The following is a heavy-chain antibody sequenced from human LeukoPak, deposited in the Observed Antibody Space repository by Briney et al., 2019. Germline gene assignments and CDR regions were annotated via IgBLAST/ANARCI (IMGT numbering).Heavy chain of an antibody. D-gene: IGHD6-13*01. V-gene: IGHV3-30-3*01. CDR3: ARARIAAALGNWFDP. J-gene: IGHJ5*02. CDR1: GFTFSSYA. Sequence: GGSLRLSCAASGFTFSSYAMHWVRQAPDKGLEWVAVISYDGSNKYYADSVKGRFTISRDNSKNTLYLQMNSLRAEDTAVYYCARARIAAALGNWFDPWGQGTLVTVSS. CDR2: ISYDGSNK.